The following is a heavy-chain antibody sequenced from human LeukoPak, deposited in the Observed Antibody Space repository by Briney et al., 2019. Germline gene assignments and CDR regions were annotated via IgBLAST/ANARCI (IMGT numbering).Heavy chain of an antibody. V-gene: IGHV1-2*02. J-gene: IGHJ4*02. D-gene: IGHD1-26*01. Sequence: ASVKVSCKASGYTFTAYYMHWVRQAPGQGLEWMRWINPNSGGTDYTQKFQGRVTLTSDTSISTVYMELSRLRSDDTAVYYCARDRGGTSYVYWGQGTRVSVSS. CDR1: GYTFTAYY. CDR2: INPNSGGT. CDR3: ARDRGGTSYVY.